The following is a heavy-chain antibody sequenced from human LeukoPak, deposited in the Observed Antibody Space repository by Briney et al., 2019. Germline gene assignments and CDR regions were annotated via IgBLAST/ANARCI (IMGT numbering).Heavy chain of an antibody. CDR2: INPSGGST. V-gene: IGHV1-46*01. Sequence: ASVKVSCKASGYAFTSYYMHWVRQAPGQGLEWMGIINPSGGSTSYAQKFQGRVTMTRDTSTSTVYMELSSLRSEDTAVYYCARVVAAADAYNWFDPWGQGTLVTVSS. D-gene: IGHD6-13*01. CDR1: GYAFTSYY. J-gene: IGHJ5*02. CDR3: ARVVAAADAYNWFDP.